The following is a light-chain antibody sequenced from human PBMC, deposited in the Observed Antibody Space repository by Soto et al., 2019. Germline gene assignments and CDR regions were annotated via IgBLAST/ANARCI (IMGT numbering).Light chain of an antibody. Sequence: EIVMTQSPASLSVSPGDGATLSCRASQSVASNVAWYQQRPCQGSRLLIHGASTRAVGVPARFSGSGSGTDFTLTIIRLQYEDFAVYYCQQYHNWPPQYTFGQGTKLQIK. V-gene: IGKV3-15*01. CDR2: GAS. CDR1: QSVASN. CDR3: QQYHNWPPQYT. J-gene: IGKJ2*01.